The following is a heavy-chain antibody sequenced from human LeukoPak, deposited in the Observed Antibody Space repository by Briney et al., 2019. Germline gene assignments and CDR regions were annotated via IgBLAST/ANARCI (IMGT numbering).Heavy chain of an antibody. CDR3: ARVLVVVPAAMFRLGY. D-gene: IGHD2-2*01. V-gene: IGHV1-2*02. CDR2: INPNSGGT. Sequence: ASVKVSCKASGYTFTGYYMHWVRQAPGQGLAWMGWINPNSGGTNYAQKFQGRVTMTRDTSISTAYMELSRLRSDDTAVYYCARVLVVVPAAMFRLGYWGLGTLVTVSS. J-gene: IGHJ4*02. CDR1: GYTFTGYY.